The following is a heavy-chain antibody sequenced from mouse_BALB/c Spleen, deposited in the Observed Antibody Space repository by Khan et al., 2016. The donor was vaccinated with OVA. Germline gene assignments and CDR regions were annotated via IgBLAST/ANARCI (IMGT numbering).Heavy chain of an antibody. J-gene: IGHJ3*01. Sequence: QIQLVQSGAELARPGASVKMSCKASGYTFTSYTIHWIKERPGQGLEWIGYINPSNGYTNYNQKFKDKATLTTDKSSTTAYLQLSSLTSDDSAVYNCLRDGAYHRNDGWFAYWGQGTLVTVSA. CDR2: INPSNGYT. CDR3: LRDGAYHRNDGWFAY. CDR1: GYTFTSYT. V-gene: IGHV1-4*01. D-gene: IGHD2-14*01.